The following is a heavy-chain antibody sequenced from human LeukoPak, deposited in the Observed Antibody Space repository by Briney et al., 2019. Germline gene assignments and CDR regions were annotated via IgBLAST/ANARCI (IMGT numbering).Heavy chain of an antibody. CDR2: IIPILGIA. J-gene: IGHJ6*02. V-gene: IGHV1-69*04. D-gene: IGHD4-23*01. Sequence: ASVKVSCKASGGTFSSYAISWVRQAPGQGLEWMGRIIPILGIANYAQKFQGGVTITADKSTSTAYMELSSLRSEDTAVYYCAGPGNSVSSNYGMDVWGQGTTVTVSS. CDR1: GGTFSSYA. CDR3: AGPGNSVSSNYGMDV.